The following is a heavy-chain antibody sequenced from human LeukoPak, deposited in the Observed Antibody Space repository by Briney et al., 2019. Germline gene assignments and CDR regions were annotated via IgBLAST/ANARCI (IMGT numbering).Heavy chain of an antibody. CDR1: GGSISSYY. CDR3: ARDMVGATQQWWFDP. J-gene: IGHJ5*02. CDR2: IYYSGST. V-gene: IGHV4-59*01. Sequence: SETLSLTCTVSGGSISSYYWSWIRQPPGKGLEWIGYIYYSGSTNYNPSLKSRVTISVDTSKNQFSLKLSSVTAADTAVYYCARDMVGATQQWWFDPWGQGTLVTVSS. D-gene: IGHD1-26*01.